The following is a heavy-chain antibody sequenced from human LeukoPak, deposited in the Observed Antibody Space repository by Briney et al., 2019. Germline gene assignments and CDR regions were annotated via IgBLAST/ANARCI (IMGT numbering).Heavy chain of an antibody. CDR2: IYYSGST. CDR3: ARVRQRVGDY. J-gene: IGHJ4*02. CDR1: GGSSSSGDYY. D-gene: IGHD1-26*01. V-gene: IGHV4-30-4*08. Sequence: SETLSLTCTVSGGSSSSGDYYWSWIRQPPGKGLEWIGYIYYSGSTYYNPSLKSRVTISVDTSKNQFSLKLSSVTAADTAVYYCARVRQRVGDYWGQGTLVTVSS.